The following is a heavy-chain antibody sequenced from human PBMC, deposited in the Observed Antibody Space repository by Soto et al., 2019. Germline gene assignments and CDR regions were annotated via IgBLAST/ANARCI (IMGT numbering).Heavy chain of an antibody. Sequence: QVQLVQSGAEVKKPGSPVKVSCKASGGTFSSYGFSWVRQAPGQGLEWMGVIIPIFGTTNSAQKFQVRVTFTADASTSTVYMGLSSLTSEDTAVYYCTRDKGKGISTRHCEYWCQGTLVTVSS. CDR3: TRDKGKGISTRHCEY. CDR1: GGTFSSYG. D-gene: IGHD3-3*02. CDR2: IIPIFGTT. V-gene: IGHV1-69*12. J-gene: IGHJ4*02.